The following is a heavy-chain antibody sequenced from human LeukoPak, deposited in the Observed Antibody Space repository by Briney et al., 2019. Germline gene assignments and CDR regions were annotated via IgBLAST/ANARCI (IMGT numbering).Heavy chain of an antibody. J-gene: IGHJ6*04. CDR2: ISAYNGNT. Sequence: GASVKVSCKASGYTSTSYGISWVRQAPGQGLEWMGWISAYNGNTNYAQKLQGRVTMTTDTSTSTAYMELRSLRSDDTAVYYCARVEGIQPWWRGMDVWGKGTTVTVSS. CDR3: ARVEGIQPWWRGMDV. CDR1: GYTSTSYG. V-gene: IGHV1-18*04. D-gene: IGHD5-18*01.